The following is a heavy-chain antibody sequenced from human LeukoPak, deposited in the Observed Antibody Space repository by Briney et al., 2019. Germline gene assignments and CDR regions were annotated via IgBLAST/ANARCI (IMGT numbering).Heavy chain of an antibody. CDR2: IYYSGST. Sequence: ASETLSLTCTVSGGSVSSTHYWSWIRQPPGKGLEWIGYIYYSGSTNYNPSLKSRVTISVDTSKNQFSLKLSSVTAADTAVYYCARHSAGKGAFDIWGQGTMVTVSS. CDR3: ARHSAGKGAFDI. CDR1: GGSVSSTHY. J-gene: IGHJ3*02. D-gene: IGHD6-13*01. V-gene: IGHV4-59*08.